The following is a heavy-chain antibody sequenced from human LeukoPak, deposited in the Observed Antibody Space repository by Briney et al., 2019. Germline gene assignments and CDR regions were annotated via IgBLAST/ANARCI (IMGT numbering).Heavy chain of an antibody. J-gene: IGHJ4*02. CDR2: IQKDGSEK. CDR3: ARGEAGTGGY. D-gene: IGHD1-1*01. V-gene: IGHV3-7*01. CDR1: GFTFSNYW. Sequence: GGSLRLSCTASGFTFSNYWMSWVRQAPGKGLEWVANIQKDGSEKYFVDSVRGRFSISRDNVKNSVYLQMNSLTGEDTAVYYCARGEAGTGGYWGQGTLVTVSS.